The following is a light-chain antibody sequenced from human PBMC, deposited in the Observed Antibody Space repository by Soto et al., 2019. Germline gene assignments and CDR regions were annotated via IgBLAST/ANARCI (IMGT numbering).Light chain of an antibody. CDR2: EVS. J-gene: IGLJ3*02. CDR1: SRDVGGYNY. CDR3: SSYTSSSAGV. V-gene: IGLV2-14*01. Sequence: QSALTQPASVSGSPGQSITISCTGTSRDVGGYNYVSWYQQHPGKAPKLMIYEVSNRPSGVSSRFSGSKSGNTASLTISGLQAEDEADYYCSSYTSSSAGVFGGGTKLTVL.